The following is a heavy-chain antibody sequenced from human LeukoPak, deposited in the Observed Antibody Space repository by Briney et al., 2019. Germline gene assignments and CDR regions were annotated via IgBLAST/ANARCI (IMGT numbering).Heavy chain of an antibody. Sequence: GGSLRLSCAASGFTFSSYEMNWVHQAPGKGLEWVSHISSSGSTRYYADSVKGRFTISRDNAKNSLYLQLNSLRAEDTAAYYCARRSVAGTWDFDYWGQGTLVTVSS. J-gene: IGHJ4*02. V-gene: IGHV3-48*03. CDR3: ARRSVAGTWDFDY. CDR1: GFTFSSYE. D-gene: IGHD6-19*01. CDR2: ISSSGSTR.